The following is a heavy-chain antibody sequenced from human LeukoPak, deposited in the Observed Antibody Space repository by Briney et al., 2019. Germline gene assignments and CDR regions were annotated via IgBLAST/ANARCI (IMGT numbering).Heavy chain of an antibody. Sequence: GGSLRLSCATSGFTFSRSWMDWVRQAPGKGLEWVANIKEDGSETHYVDFAKGRFTISRDNAKNPLFLQVDNLRVEDTAIYYCSRSLNFWGQGTLVTVSP. J-gene: IGHJ4*02. CDR2: IKEDGSET. CDR3: SRSLNF. V-gene: IGHV3-7*01. CDR1: GFTFSRSW.